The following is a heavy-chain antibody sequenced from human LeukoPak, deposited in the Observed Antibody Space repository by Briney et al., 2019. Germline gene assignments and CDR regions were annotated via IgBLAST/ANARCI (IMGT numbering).Heavy chain of an antibody. J-gene: IGHJ1*01. CDR3: ARDLGVRDYYDSSGYYTEYFQH. Sequence: GGSLRLSCAASGFTFSSYEMNWVRQAPGKGLEWVSYISSSGSTICYADSVKGRFTISRDNAKNSLYLQMNSLRAEDTAVYYCARDLGVRDYYDSSGYYTEYFQHWGQGTLVTVSS. D-gene: IGHD3-22*01. V-gene: IGHV3-48*03. CDR1: GFTFSSYE. CDR2: ISSSGSTI.